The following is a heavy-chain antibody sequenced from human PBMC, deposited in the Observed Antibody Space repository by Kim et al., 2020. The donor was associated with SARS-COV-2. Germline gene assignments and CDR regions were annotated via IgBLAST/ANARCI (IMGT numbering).Heavy chain of an antibody. J-gene: IGHJ4*02. Sequence: RYSPSVQGQVTISADKSISTAYLQWSSLKASDTAMYYCARHSGSSLPIDYWGQGTLVTVSS. V-gene: IGHV5-51*01. D-gene: IGHD1-26*01. CDR3: ARHSGSSLPIDY.